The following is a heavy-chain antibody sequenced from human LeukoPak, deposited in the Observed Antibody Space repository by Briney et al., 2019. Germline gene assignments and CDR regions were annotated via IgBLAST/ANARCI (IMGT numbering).Heavy chain of an antibody. D-gene: IGHD2-2*01. CDR3: AREQDIVVVPAGFDP. CDR2: INPNSGGT. J-gene: IGHJ5*02. V-gene: IGHV1-2*06. CDR1: GYTFTSYG. Sequence: ASVKVSCKASGYTFTSYGISWVRQAPGQGLEWMGRINPNSGGTNYAQKFQGRVTMTRDTSISTAYMELSRLRSDDTAVYYCAREQDIVVVPAGFDPWGQGTLVTVSS.